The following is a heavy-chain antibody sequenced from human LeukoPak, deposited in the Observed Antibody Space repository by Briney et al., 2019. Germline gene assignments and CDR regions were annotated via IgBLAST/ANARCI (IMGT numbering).Heavy chain of an antibody. D-gene: IGHD6-6*01. CDR2: INPSGGST. V-gene: IGHV1-46*01. CDR3: AREFGQLVPDY. Sequence: ASVKVSCKASGYTFTSYYMHWVRQAPGQGLEWMGIINPSGGSTSYAHKFQGRVTMTRDTSTSTVYMELSSLRSEDTAVYYCAREFGQLVPDYWGQGTLVTVSS. CDR1: GYTFTSYY. J-gene: IGHJ4*02.